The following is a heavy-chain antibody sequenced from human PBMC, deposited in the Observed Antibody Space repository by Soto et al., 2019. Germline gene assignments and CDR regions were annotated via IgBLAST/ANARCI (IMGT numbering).Heavy chain of an antibody. J-gene: IGHJ3*02. CDR2: IIDSGGST. D-gene: IGHD3-10*01. CDR1: GFTFSSCA. V-gene: IGHV3-23*01. CDR3: AKYYYGSGSIRAFDI. Sequence: PGGSLRLSCAASGFTFSSCAMGWVRQAPGKGLEWVSDIIDSGGSTYYADAVKGRFTISRDNSKTTLYLQMNSLRAEDTAVYYCAKYYYGSGSIRAFDIWGQVTMVTISS.